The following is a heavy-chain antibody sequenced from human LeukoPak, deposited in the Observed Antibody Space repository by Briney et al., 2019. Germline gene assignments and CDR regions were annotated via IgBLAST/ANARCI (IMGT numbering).Heavy chain of an antibody. Sequence: GRSLRLSCAASGFTFSSYGMHWVRQAPGKGLEWVAVIWYDGSNKYYADSVKGRFTISRDNSKNTLYLQMNSLRAEDTAVYYCARRALGDSSAYYYYWGQGALVTVSS. CDR3: ARRALGDSSAYYYY. CDR2: IWYDGSNK. CDR1: GFTFSSYG. J-gene: IGHJ4*02. V-gene: IGHV3-33*01. D-gene: IGHD3-22*01.